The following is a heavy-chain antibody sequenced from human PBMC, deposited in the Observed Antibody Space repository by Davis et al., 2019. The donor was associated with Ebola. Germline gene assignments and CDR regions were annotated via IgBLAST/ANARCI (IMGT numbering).Heavy chain of an antibody. CDR3: TRAGVGYFDL. Sequence: GEPLKISCAASGFTFSSYWMSWVRQAPGKGLEWVANIKQDGSEKYYVDSVKGRFTISRDDAKNTVYLQMNSLRDEDTAVYYCTRAGVGYFDLWGRGTLVTVSS. V-gene: IGHV3-7*01. CDR2: IKQDGSEK. J-gene: IGHJ2*01. CDR1: GFTFSSYW. D-gene: IGHD2-8*01.